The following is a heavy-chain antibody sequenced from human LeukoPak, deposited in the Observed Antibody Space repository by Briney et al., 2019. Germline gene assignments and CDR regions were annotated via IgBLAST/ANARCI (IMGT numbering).Heavy chain of an antibody. V-gene: IGHV3-33*06. Sequence: GGSLRLSCAASGFTFSSYGMHWVRQAPGKGLEWVAVIWYDGSNKYYADSVKGRFTISRDNSKNTLYLQVNSLRAEDTAVYYCAKDLGYCGGDCYSADAFDIWGQGTMVTVSS. CDR3: AKDLGYCGGDCYSADAFDI. CDR1: GFTFSSYG. J-gene: IGHJ3*02. CDR2: IWYDGSNK. D-gene: IGHD2-21*02.